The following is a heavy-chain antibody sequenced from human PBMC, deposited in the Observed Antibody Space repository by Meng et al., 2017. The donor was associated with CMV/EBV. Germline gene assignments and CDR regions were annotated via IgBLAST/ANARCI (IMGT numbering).Heavy chain of an antibody. D-gene: IGHD4-11*01. CDR1: GFTFSSYS. J-gene: IGHJ3*02. CDR3: EREGPTGAFDI. V-gene: IGHV3-48*04. CDR2: ISSSSSTI. Sequence: GESLKISCAASGFTFSSYSMNCVRQAPGKGLEWVSYISSSSSTIYYADSVKGRFTISRDNAKNSLYMQMNSLRAEDTAVYYCEREGPTGAFDIWGQGTMVTVSS.